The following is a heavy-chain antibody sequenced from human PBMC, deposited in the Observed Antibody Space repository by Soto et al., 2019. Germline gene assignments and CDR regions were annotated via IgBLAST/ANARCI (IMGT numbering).Heavy chain of an antibody. CDR2: ISGSGGST. Sequence: GGSLRLSCAASGFTFSSYAMSWVRQAPGKGLEWVSAISGSGGSTYYADSVKGRFTISKDNSKNTLYLQMNSLRAEDTAVYYCAKDQKDSGNYYYYYGMDVWGQGTTVTVSS. V-gene: IGHV3-23*01. J-gene: IGHJ6*02. CDR3: AKDQKDSGNYYYYYGMDV. CDR1: GFTFSSYA. D-gene: IGHD5-12*01.